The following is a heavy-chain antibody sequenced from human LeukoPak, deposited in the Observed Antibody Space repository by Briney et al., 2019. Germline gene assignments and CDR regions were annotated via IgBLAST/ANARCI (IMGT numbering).Heavy chain of an antibody. CDR3: AKWGDYDVLTGYYDSDY. V-gene: IGHV3-23*01. Sequence: GSLRLSCAASGFTFSNYAMSWVRQAPGKGLEWVSAVSGRDTSTYYADSVKGRFTISRDNSKNTLYLQMNSLRAEDTAIYYCAKWGDYDVLTGYYDSDYWGQGTLVTVSS. CDR1: GFTFSNYA. J-gene: IGHJ4*02. CDR2: VSGRDTST. D-gene: IGHD3-9*01.